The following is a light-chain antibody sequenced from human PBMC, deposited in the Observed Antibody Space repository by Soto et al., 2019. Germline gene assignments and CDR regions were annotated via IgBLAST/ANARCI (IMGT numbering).Light chain of an antibody. CDR1: QSISSY. CDR3: QQSYRTSWT. J-gene: IGKJ1*01. CDR2: AAS. V-gene: IGKV1-39*01. Sequence: DIQMTQSPSSLSASVGDRVTITCRASQSISSYLNWYQQKPGKAPKLLIYAASSLQSGVPSMFSGSGSGTDFTLTISSLQPEDFATYYCQQSYRTSWTFGQGTKV.